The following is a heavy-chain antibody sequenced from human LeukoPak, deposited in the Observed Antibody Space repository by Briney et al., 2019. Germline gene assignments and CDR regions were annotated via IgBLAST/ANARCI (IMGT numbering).Heavy chain of an antibody. CDR3: ARGLMVYAGIPFDP. Sequence: GASVKVSCKASGYTFTSYDINWVRQATGQELEWMGWMNPNSGNTGYAQKFQGRVTMTRNTSISTAYMELSSLRSEDTAVYYCARGLMVYAGIPFDPWGQGTLVTVSS. CDR1: GYTFTSYD. J-gene: IGHJ5*02. CDR2: MNPNSGNT. V-gene: IGHV1-8*01. D-gene: IGHD2-8*01.